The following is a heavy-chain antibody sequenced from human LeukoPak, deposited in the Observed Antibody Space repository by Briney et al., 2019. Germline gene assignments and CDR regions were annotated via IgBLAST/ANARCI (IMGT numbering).Heavy chain of an antibody. J-gene: IGHJ6*04. V-gene: IGHV4-34*01. Sequence: PSETLSLTCAVYGGSFSGYYWSWIRQPPGKGLEWIGEINHSGSTNYNPSLKSRVTISVDTSNNQFSLKLSSLTAADTAVYYCARVLLKPSYYYGMDVWGKGTTVTVSS. CDR1: GGSFSGYY. CDR3: ARVLLKPSYYYGMDV. CDR2: INHSGST.